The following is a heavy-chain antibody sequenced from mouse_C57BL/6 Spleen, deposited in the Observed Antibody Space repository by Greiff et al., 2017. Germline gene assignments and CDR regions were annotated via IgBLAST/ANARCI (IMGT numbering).Heavy chain of an antibody. CDR3: ARVRGYGMDY. CDR1: GYSITSGYY. V-gene: IGHV3-6*01. D-gene: IGHD3-1*01. Sequence: EVKLVESGPGLVKPSQSLSLTCSVTGYSITSGYYWNWIRQFPGNKLEWMGYISYDGSNNYNPSLKNRISITRDTSKNQFFLKLNSVTTEDTATYYCARVRGYGMDYWGQGTSVTVSS. J-gene: IGHJ4*01. CDR2: ISYDGSN.